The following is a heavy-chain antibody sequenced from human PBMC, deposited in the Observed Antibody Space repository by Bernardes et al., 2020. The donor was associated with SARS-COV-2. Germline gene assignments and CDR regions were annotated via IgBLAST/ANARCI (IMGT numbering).Heavy chain of an antibody. V-gene: IGHV4-59*08. CDR1: GGSIYNYY. D-gene: IGHD3-22*01. CDR3: ARQRKQYYDSSPFDY. CDR2: IYYSGST. J-gene: IGHJ4*02. Sequence: SETLSLTCTVSGGSIYNYYWSWIRQPPGKGLEWIGYIYYSGSTNYNPSLKSRVTISVDTSKNQFSLKLSSVTAADTAVYYCARQRKQYYDSSPFDYWGQGTLVTVSS.